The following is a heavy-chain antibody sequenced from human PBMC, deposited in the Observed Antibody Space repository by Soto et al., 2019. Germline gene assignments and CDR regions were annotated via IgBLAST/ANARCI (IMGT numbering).Heavy chain of an antibody. CDR1: GXTXSXYG. CDR2: ISYDGSNK. V-gene: IGHV3-30*18. J-gene: IGHJ4*02. Sequence: QVQLXXXXXXVVQPGRSLRLSCAASGXTXSXYGMHWVRQAPGKGLEWVAVISYDGSNKYYADSVKGRFTISRDNSKNTLYLQMNSLRAEDTAVYYCAKDRSYGYFDYWGQGTLVTVSS. D-gene: IGHD5-18*01. CDR3: AKDRSYGYFDY.